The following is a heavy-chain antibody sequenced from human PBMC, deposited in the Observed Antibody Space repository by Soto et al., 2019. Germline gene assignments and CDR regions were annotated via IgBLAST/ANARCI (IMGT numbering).Heavy chain of an antibody. D-gene: IGHD3-3*01. CDR2: INPNTGDT. J-gene: IGHJ3*02. CDR1: GYTFTAYW. V-gene: IGHV1-2*02. Sequence: QVQLEQSGAEVTKPGAAVKVSCKASGYTFTAYWLHWLRQAPGQGLEWMAWINPNTGDTGFAQKFQGRVTMTRDTSIRTAYMEVSSLRPEDTAVYYCARGPSSGAFDIWGQGTMVSVSS. CDR3: ARGPSSGAFDI.